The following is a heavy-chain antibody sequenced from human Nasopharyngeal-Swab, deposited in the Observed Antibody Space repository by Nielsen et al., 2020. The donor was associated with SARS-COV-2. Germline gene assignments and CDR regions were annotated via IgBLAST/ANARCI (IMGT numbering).Heavy chain of an antibody. CDR2: INSDGSST. D-gene: IGHD4-23*01. CDR3: ANGVYYYGGNSGY. J-gene: IGHJ4*02. V-gene: IGHV3-74*01. Sequence: GESLKISCAASGFTFSSYWMHWVRQAPGKGLVWVSRINSDGSSTSYADSVKGRFTISRDNAKNTLYLQMNSLRAEDTAVYYCANGVYYYGGNSGYWGQGTLVTVSS. CDR1: GFTFSSYW.